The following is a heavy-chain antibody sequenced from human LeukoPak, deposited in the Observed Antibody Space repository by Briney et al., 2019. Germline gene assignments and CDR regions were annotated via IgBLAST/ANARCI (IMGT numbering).Heavy chain of an antibody. CDR2: VFYSGTT. V-gene: IGHV4-39*01. CDR3: ARGPLYYYDSSGYYGFSDY. J-gene: IGHJ4*02. Sequence: PSETLSLTCSVSGGLISISTHYWGWIRQTPGKGLEWIGSVFYSGTTYFNPSFNSRLTISIDTSKNQFSLKLRSVAAADTAVYYCARGPLYYYDSSGYYGFSDYWGQGTLFTVSS. D-gene: IGHD3-22*01. CDR1: GGLISISTHY.